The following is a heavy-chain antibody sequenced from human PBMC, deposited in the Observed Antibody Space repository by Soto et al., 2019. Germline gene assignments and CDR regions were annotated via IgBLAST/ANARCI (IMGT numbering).Heavy chain of an antibody. V-gene: IGHV5-51*01. Sequence: GASLKISGKGSGYSFNNYWIGWVRQMPGKGLEWMGIIYPGDSDTRYSPAFQGQVPISADKSISTAYLQWSSPKASDTARYYCARQMAYINEVVGRNYYYYGLDVWGQGTTVTVSS. CDR3: ARQMAYINEVVGRNYYYYGLDV. CDR2: IYPGDSDT. D-gene: IGHD2-15*01. J-gene: IGHJ6*02. CDR1: GYSFNNYW.